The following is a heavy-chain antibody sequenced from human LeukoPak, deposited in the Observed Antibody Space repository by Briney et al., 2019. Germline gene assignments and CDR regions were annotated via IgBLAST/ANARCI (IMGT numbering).Heavy chain of an antibody. J-gene: IGHJ4*02. D-gene: IGHD1-26*01. CDR1: GFTFSDSA. V-gene: IGHV1-58*02. CDR3: AASLSGFDN. CDR2: IVVGTGNT. Sequence: ASVKVSCKTSGFTFSDSAIQWVRQARGQGLEWVGWIVVGTGNTNSAQKFQDRVTITRDMTTTTAYMELTSLTSEDTAVYYCAASLSGFDNWGQGTLVTVSS.